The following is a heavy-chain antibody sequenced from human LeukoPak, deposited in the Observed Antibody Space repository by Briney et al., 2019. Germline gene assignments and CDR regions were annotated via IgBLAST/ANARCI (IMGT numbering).Heavy chain of an antibody. Sequence: GSLRLSCAASGFAFSVYAMSWLRQPPGKGLEWIGEINHSGSTNYNPSLKSRVTISVDTSKNQFSLKLSSVTAADTAVYYCARASRWLPNYGWYFDYWGQGTLVTVSS. CDR1: GFAFSVYA. CDR2: INHSGST. J-gene: IGHJ4*02. CDR3: ARASRWLPNYGWYFDY. V-gene: IGHV4-34*01. D-gene: IGHD5-24*01.